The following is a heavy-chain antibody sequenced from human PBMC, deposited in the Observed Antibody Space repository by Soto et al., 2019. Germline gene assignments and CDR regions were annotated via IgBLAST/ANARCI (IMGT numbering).Heavy chain of an antibody. J-gene: IGHJ3*01. Sequence: QVQLVQSGAEVKKPGSSVRVSCTASGGIFGSHGFSWVRQAPGQRLEWVGGFIPIFRTLTYTEKFQARVRIAADESTNTVYLDLSSLTSEDTAVYYCVRDCRIYYSDPHDEFVASDYEVWGQGTMVSVSS. CDR2: FIPIFRTL. D-gene: IGHD3-22*01. V-gene: IGHV1-69*01. CDR3: VRDCRIYYSDPHDEFVASDYEV. CDR1: GGIFGSHG.